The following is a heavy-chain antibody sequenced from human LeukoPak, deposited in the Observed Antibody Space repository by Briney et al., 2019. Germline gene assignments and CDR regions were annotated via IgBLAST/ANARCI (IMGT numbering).Heavy chain of an antibody. CDR1: GYTFTSYD. V-gene: IGHV1-8*01. CDR3: ARSVDTAMVTSSAFDY. J-gene: IGHJ4*02. Sequence: ASVKVSCKASGYTFTSYDINWVRQATGQGLEWMGWMNPNSSNTGYAQKFQGRVTMTRNTSISTAYMELSSLRSEDTAVYYCARSVDTAMVTSSAFDYWGQGTLVTVSS. D-gene: IGHD5-18*01. CDR2: MNPNSSNT.